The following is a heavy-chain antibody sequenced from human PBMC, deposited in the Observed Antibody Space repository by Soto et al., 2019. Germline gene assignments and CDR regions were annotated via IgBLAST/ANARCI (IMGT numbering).Heavy chain of an antibody. Sequence: EVQLLESGGGLVQPGESLRLSCAASGFTFSYYWMHWVRQAPGMGLVWVSRIHSDGSSTTYADSVKGRFTISRDNATNKPQQEMNSLRAEDTDVYYCERGDRGDFDLWGQGTVVTVSS. V-gene: IGHV3-74*01. D-gene: IGHD7-27*01. CDR3: ERGDRGDFDL. CDR1: GFTFSYYW. CDR2: IHSDGSST. J-gene: IGHJ3*01.